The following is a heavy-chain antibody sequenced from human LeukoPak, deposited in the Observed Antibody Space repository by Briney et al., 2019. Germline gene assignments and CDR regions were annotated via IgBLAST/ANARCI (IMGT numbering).Heavy chain of an antibody. CDR1: GFTLGSHD. Sequence: GGSLRLSCTASGFTLGSHDMHWVRHIPGQGLEWVAAVSSGFHAFFADSMQGRFTVSREDARNSLYLQMNSLRAGDTAVYYCVREARGYHYTYFDYWGQGTLVTVSS. D-gene: IGHD5-18*01. CDR2: VSSGFHA. CDR3: VREARGYHYTYFDY. J-gene: IGHJ4*02. V-gene: IGHV3-13*01.